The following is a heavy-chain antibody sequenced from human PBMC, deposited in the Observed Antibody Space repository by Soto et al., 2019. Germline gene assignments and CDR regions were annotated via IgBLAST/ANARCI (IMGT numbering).Heavy chain of an antibody. D-gene: IGHD5-18*01. CDR2: INAGNGNT. V-gene: IGHV1-3*01. CDR3: ARGLNGYLHYFDY. J-gene: IGHJ4*02. CDR1: GYTFTSYA. Sequence: QVHLVQSGAEVRKPGASVKVSCKASGYTFTSYAMHWVRQAPGQRLEWMGWINAGNGNTKYSQKFQGRVTITRDTSASTAYMELSSLGSEDTAVYYCARGLNGYLHYFDYWGQGTLVTVSS.